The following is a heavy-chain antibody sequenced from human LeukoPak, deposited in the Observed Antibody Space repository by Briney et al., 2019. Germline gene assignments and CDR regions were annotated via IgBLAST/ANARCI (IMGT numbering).Heavy chain of an antibody. CDR2: IYYCGST. CDR1: SGSIISSSYY. Sequence: PSETLSLTCTVSSGSIISSSYYWGWIRQPPGKGLEYIASIYYCGSTYYNPSLKSRVTISVDTSKNQFSLKLSSVTAADTAVYYCARGHIVVVTAPGGWFDPWGQGTLVTVSS. J-gene: IGHJ5*02. CDR3: ARGHIVVVTAPGGWFDP. D-gene: IGHD2-21*02. V-gene: IGHV4-39*01.